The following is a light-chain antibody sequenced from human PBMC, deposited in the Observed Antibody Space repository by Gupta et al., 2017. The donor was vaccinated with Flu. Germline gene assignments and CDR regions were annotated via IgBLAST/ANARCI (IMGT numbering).Light chain of an antibody. CDR1: NIGTKS. CDR2: DET. V-gene: IGLV3-21*02. J-gene: IGLJ3*02. CDR3: QVWDIDSEHWV. Sequence: SYVLTQPPSVSVAPGQTARITCGGNNIGTKSVFWCQQKPGQAPLLVVYDETERPSGIPERFSGYNAGNKATRKISRVEAGDEADDYCQVWDIDSEHWVFGGGTKLTVL.